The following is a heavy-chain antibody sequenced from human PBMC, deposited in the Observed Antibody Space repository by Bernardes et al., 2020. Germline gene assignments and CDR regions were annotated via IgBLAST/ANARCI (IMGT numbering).Heavy chain of an antibody. D-gene: IGHD2-2*01. CDR2: INPNSGGT. J-gene: IGHJ5*02. CDR3: ARGPFVVVPAAIGWFDP. Sequence: ASVKVSCKASGYTFTGYYMHWVRQAPGQGLEWMGWINPNSGGTNYAQKFQGWVTMTRDTSISTAYMELSRLRSDDTAVYYCARGPFVVVPAAIGWFDPWGQGTLVTGSS. V-gene: IGHV1-2*04. CDR1: GYTFTGYY.